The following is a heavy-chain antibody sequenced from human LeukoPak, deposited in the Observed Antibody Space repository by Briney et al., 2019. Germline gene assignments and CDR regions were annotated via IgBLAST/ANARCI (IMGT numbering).Heavy chain of an antibody. J-gene: IGHJ3*02. CDR3: AKVGATRGDDAFDI. CDR2: INSDGSST. V-gene: IGHV3-74*01. CDR1: GFTFSGYW. Sequence: PGGSLRLSCAASGFTFSGYWMHWVRHAPGKGLVWVSHINSDGSSTAYADSVKGRFTISRDNAKNSLYLQMNSLRAEDTAVYYCAKVGATRGDDAFDIWGQGTMVTVSS. D-gene: IGHD1-26*01.